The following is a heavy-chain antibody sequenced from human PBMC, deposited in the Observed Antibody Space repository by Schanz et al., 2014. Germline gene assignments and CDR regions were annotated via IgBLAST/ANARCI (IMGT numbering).Heavy chain of an antibody. Sequence: EVQLVESGGGLVQPGGSLRLSCAASGFIFSNSWMSWVRQAPGKGLEWVSTLSGSGAGTFYADSVKGRFTISRDNSENTVNLQMNSLRAEDTAVYYCAKDVDFWSGYYLDYWGQGTLVTVSS. CDR1: GFIFSNSW. CDR2: LSGSGAGT. J-gene: IGHJ4*02. V-gene: IGHV3-23*04. CDR3: AKDVDFWSGYYLDY. D-gene: IGHD3-3*01.